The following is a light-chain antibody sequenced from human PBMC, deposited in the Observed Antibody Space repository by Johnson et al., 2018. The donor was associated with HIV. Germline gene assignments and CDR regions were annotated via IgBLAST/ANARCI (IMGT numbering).Light chain of an antibody. Sequence: QSVLTQPPSVSAAPGQKVTISCSGTSSNIGNHYVSWYQLLPGTAPKLLIYENNKRPSGIPDRFSGSKSGTSATLGITGLQTGDEADYYCGTWDDSLSALYVFGTGTKVTVL. CDR1: SSNIGNHY. V-gene: IGLV1-51*01. CDR3: GTWDDSLSALYV. J-gene: IGLJ1*01. CDR2: ENN.